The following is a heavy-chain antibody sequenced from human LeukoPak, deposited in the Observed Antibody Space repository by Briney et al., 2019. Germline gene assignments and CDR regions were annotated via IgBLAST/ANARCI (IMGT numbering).Heavy chain of an antibody. D-gene: IGHD3-22*01. CDR3: AREEATYYYDSSGFGD. J-gene: IGHJ4*02. CDR2: INHNGGT. CDR1: GTSFSYDY. V-gene: IGHV4-34*01. Sequence: SETLSLTCAVYGTSFSYDYWSWIRQPPGKGLEWIGEINHNGGTTYNPSLKSRVTISVDTSKNQFSLKLSSVTAADTAVYYCAREEATYYYDSSGFGDWGQGTLVTVSS.